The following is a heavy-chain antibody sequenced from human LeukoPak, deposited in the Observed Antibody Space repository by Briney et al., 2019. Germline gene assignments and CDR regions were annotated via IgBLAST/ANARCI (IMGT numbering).Heavy chain of an antibody. V-gene: IGHV4-34*09. D-gene: IGHD4-17*01. CDR3: ARRAGDYADAFDI. J-gene: IGHJ3*02. Sequence: SETLSLTCAVYGGSFSGYYWSWIRQPPGKGLEWIGEINHSGSTNYNPSLKSRVTISVDTSKNQFSLKLSSVTAADTAVYYCARRAGDYADAFDIWGQGAMVTVSS. CDR1: GGSFSGYY. CDR2: INHSGST.